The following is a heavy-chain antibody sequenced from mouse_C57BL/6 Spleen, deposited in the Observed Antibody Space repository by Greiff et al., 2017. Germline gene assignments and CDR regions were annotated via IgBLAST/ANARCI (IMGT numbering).Heavy chain of an antibody. J-gene: IGHJ1*03. CDR3: ARLWDVEWYFDV. D-gene: IGHD4-1*01. CDR2: IWSGGST. V-gene: IGHV2-2*01. CDR1: GFSLTSYG. Sequence: QVQLKESGPGLVQPSQSLSITCTVSGFSLTSYGVHWVRQSPGKGLEWLGVIWSGGSTDYNAAFISSLSISKDNSKSQVFFKMNSLQADDTAIYYCARLWDVEWYFDVWGTGTTVTVSS.